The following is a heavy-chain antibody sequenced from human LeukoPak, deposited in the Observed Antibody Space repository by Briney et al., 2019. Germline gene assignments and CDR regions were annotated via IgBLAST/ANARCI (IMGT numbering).Heavy chain of an antibody. CDR3: AREGYCSGGICYSTMNWYDP. V-gene: IGHV1-18*01. CDR2: ISAYDGNT. J-gene: IGHJ5*02. D-gene: IGHD2-15*01. CDR1: GYRFTSYG. Sequence: ASVKVSCKASGYRFTSYGITWVRQAPGQGLEWMGWISAYDGNTNYAQKVQGRVTLTTDTSTSTAYMELRSLRSDDTAVYYCAREGYCSGGICYSTMNWYDPWGQGTLVTVSS.